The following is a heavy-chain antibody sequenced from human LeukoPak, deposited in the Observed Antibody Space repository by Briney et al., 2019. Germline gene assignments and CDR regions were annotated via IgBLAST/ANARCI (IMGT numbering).Heavy chain of an antibody. D-gene: IGHD3-3*01. V-gene: IGHV4-61*02. CDR1: GGSISSGSYY. CDR2: IYTSGST. CDR3: ARGRGGYDFWSGCFDY. J-gene: IGHJ4*02. Sequence: PSETLSLTCTVSGGSISSGSYYWSWIRQPAGKGLEWIGRIYTSGSTNYNPSLKSRVTISVDTSKNQFSLKLSSVTAADTAVYYCARGRGGYDFWSGCFDYWGQGTLVTVSS.